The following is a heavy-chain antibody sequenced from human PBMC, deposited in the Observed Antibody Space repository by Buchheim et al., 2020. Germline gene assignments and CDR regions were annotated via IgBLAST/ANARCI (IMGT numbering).Heavy chain of an antibody. V-gene: IGHV3-23*04. D-gene: IGHD6-19*01. J-gene: IGHJ6*02. Sequence: EVQLVETGGGLIQPGGSLRLSCAASGFTVSSNYMSWVRQAPGKGLEWVSAISGSGGSTYYADSVKGRFTISRDNSKNTLYLQMNSLRAEDTAVYYCAKDLSSGWERTYADYYYYYGMDVWGQGTT. CDR3: AKDLSSGWERTYADYYYYYGMDV. CDR2: ISGSGGST. CDR1: GFTVSSNY.